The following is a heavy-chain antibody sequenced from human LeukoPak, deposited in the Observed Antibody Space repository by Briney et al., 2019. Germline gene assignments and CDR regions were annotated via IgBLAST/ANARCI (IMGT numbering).Heavy chain of an antibody. V-gene: IGHV3-49*04. CDR1: GFTFGEND. CDR2: IRSKLYGETT. Sequence: GGPLRLSCTVSGFTFGENDMSWVRQAPGKGLEWVGIIRSKLYGETTEYAASVKGRFTISRDDDKSIAFLQLNSLKTEDTAVYYCTRAGNDYNNYQSPYWGQGTLVTVAS. J-gene: IGHJ4*02. CDR3: TRAGNDYNNYQSPY. D-gene: IGHD4-11*01.